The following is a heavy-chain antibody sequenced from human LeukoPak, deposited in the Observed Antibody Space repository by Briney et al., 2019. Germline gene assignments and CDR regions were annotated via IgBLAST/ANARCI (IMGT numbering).Heavy chain of an antibody. CDR1: GYSISSSNW. CDR2: IYYSGST. J-gene: IGHJ4*02. Sequence: SETLSLTCAVSGYSISSSNWWGWIRQPPGKGLEWIGYIYYSGSTYYNPSLKSRVTISVDRSKNQFSLKLSSVTAADTAVYYCARVSDPYYFDYWGQGTLVTVSS. V-gene: IGHV4-28*03. CDR3: ARVSDPYYFDY.